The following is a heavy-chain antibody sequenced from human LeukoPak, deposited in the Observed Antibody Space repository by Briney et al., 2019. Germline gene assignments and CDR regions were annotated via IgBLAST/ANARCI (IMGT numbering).Heavy chain of an antibody. V-gene: IGHV4-39*01. J-gene: IGHJ4*02. CDR2: IYYSGST. CDR3: ARHSIVGVYPHFDY. Sequence: NPSETLSLTCTVSGGSISSSSYYWGWIRQPPGKGLEWIGSIYYSGSTNYNPSLKSRVTISVDTSKNQFSLKLSSVTAADTAVYYCARHSIVGVYPHFDYWGQGTLVTVSS. D-gene: IGHD1-26*01. CDR1: GGSISSSSYY.